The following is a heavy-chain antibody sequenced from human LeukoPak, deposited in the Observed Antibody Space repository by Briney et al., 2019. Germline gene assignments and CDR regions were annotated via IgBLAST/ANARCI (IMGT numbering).Heavy chain of an antibody. D-gene: IGHD6-13*01. J-gene: IGHJ6*02. V-gene: IGHV1-2*02. CDR1: GYTFTGYY. Sequence: ASVKVSCKASGYTFTGYYMNWVRQAPGQGREWMGWINPNSGGTNYAQKFQGRVTMTRDTSISTAYMELSRLRSDDTAVYYCARDSSLSIAAAGTQYGMDVWGQGTTVTVSS. CDR3: ARDSSLSIAAAGTQYGMDV. CDR2: INPNSGGT.